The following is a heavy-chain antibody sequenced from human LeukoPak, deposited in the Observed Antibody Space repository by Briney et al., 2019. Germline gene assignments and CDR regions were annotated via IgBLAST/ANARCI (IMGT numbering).Heavy chain of an antibody. D-gene: IGHD3-22*01. CDR1: GGSISSGSYY. CDR3: ARARPRRITMIVVVRDYFDY. CDR2: IYTSGST. V-gene: IGHV4-61*02. Sequence: PSQTLSLTCTVSGGSISSGSYYWSWIRQPAGKGLEWIGRIYTSGSTNYNPSLKSRVTISVDTSKNQFSLKLNSVTAADTAVYYCARARPRRITMIVVVRDYFDYWGQGTLVTVSS. J-gene: IGHJ4*02.